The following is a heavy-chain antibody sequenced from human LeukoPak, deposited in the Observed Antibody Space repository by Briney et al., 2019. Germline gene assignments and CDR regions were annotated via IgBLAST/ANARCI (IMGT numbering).Heavy chain of an antibody. J-gene: IGHJ4*02. Sequence: SETLSLTCAVYGGSFSGYYWSWIRQPPGKGLEWIGEINHSGSTNYNPSLKSRVTISVDTSKNQFSLKLSSVTAADTAVYYCARHSPSYSSSWYVAMGGFDYWGQGTLVTVSS. CDR2: INHSGST. CDR1: GGSFSGYY. D-gene: IGHD6-13*01. CDR3: ARHSPSYSSSWYVAMGGFDY. V-gene: IGHV4-34*01.